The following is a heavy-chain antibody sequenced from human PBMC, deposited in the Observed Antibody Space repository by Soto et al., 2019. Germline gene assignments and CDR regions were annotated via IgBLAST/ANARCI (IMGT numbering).Heavy chain of an antibody. D-gene: IGHD2-15*01. CDR1: GFTFSSYS. CDR2: ISSSSSTI. J-gene: IGHJ5*02. CDR3: ARGPDIVVVENWFDP. Sequence: GGSLRLSCAASGFTFSSYSMNWARQAPGKGLEWVSYISSSSSTIYYADSVKGRFTISRDNAKNSLYLQMNSLRAEDTAVYYCARGPDIVVVENWFDPWGQGTLVTVSS. V-gene: IGHV3-48*01.